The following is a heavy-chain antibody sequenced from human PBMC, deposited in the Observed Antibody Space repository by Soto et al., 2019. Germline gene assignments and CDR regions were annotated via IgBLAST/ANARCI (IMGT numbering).Heavy chain of an antibody. CDR2: IKSKTDGGTT. CDR1: GFTFSNAW. CDR3: TTGARVAAAGYDAFDI. V-gene: IGHV3-15*01. D-gene: IGHD6-13*01. J-gene: IGHJ3*02. Sequence: PGGSLRLSCAASGFTFSNAWMSWVRQAPGKGLEWVGRIKSKTDGGTTDYAAPVKGRFTISRDDSKNTLYLQMNSLKTEDTAVYYCTTGARVAAAGYDAFDIWGQGTMVTVS.